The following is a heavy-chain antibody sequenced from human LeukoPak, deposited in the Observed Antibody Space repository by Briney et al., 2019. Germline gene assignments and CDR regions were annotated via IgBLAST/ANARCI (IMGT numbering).Heavy chain of an antibody. CDR3: AKGPLYYSESSGYYPLYFDY. CDR2: ISGSGGST. D-gene: IGHD3-22*01. CDR1: GFTFSSYA. Sequence: GGSLRLSCAASGFTFSSYAMSWVRQVPGKGLEWVSAISGSGGSTYYADPVKGRFTISRDNSKNTLYLQMNSLRAEDTAVYYCAKGPLYYSESSGYYPLYFDYWGQGTLVTVSS. V-gene: IGHV3-23*01. J-gene: IGHJ4*02.